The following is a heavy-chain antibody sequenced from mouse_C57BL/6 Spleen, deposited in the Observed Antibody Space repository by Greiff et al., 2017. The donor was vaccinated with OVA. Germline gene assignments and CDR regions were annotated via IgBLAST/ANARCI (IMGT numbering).Heavy chain of an antibody. Sequence: VQLKQSGPELVKPGASVKISCKASGYTFTDYYMNWVKQSHGKSLEWIGDINPNNGGTSYNQKFKGKATLTVDKSSSTADMELRSLTSEDSAVYYCARGGAWFAYWGQGTLVTVSA. CDR2: INPNNGGT. J-gene: IGHJ3*01. CDR3: ARGGAWFAY. CDR1: GYTFTDYY. V-gene: IGHV1-26*01.